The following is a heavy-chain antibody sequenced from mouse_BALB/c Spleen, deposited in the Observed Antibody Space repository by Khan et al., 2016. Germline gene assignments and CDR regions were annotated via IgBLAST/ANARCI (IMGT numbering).Heavy chain of an antibody. D-gene: IGHD2-12*01. CDR1: GFSITGFA. V-gene: IGHV2-6-7*01. CDR2: IWGAGSI. J-gene: IGHJ3*01. Sequence: QVQLKESGPGLVAPSQSLSITCTVSGFSITGFAVNWVRQPPGKGLEWLGVIWGAGSIDYESALKSRLSISKDNSKSQVFLKMNSLQTDDTARYYCASSNKYDGVFAYWGPGTLFTVSA. CDR3: ASSNKYDGVFAY.